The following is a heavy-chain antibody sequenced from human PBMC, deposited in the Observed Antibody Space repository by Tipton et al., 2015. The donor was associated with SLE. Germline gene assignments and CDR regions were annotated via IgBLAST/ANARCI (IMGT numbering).Heavy chain of an antibody. Sequence: TLSLTCTVSGGSISSGDYYWSWIRQPPGKGLEWIGYIYYSGSTYYNPSLKSRVTISVDTSKNQFSLKLSSVTAADTAVYYCARVTIAAAATGYFQHWGQGTLVIVSS. CDR3: ARVTIAAAATGYFQH. V-gene: IGHV4-30-4*01. J-gene: IGHJ1*01. CDR2: IYYSGST. D-gene: IGHD6-13*01. CDR1: GGSISSGDYY.